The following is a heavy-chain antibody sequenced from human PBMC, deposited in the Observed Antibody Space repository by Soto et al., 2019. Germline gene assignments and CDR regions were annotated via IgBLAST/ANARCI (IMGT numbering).Heavy chain of an antibody. J-gene: IGHJ6*02. CDR3: TTTPRNRALDV. CDR1: GFIVSTYH. CDR2: IYSAGSA. D-gene: IGHD1-1*01. Sequence: PGGSLRLSCAASGFIVSTYHMSLVRQAPGKGLEWVSVIYSAGSADYAAPVKGRFTISRDDSKNTLYLQMNSLKTEDTAVYYCTTTPRNRALDVWGQGTTVTVSS. V-gene: IGHV3-53*01.